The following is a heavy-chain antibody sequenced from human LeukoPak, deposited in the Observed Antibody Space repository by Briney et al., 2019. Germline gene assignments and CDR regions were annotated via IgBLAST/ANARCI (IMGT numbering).Heavy chain of an antibody. CDR1: GGSISSYY. J-gene: IGHJ6*02. Sequence: PSETLSLTCTVSGGSISSYYWSWIRQPAGKGLEWIGRIYTSGSTNHNPSLKSRVTMSVDTSKNQFSLKLSSVTAADTAVYYCARDKKVRGYDGMDVWGQGTTVTVSS. CDR2: IYTSGST. CDR3: ARDKKVRGYDGMDV. D-gene: IGHD3-10*01. V-gene: IGHV4-4*07.